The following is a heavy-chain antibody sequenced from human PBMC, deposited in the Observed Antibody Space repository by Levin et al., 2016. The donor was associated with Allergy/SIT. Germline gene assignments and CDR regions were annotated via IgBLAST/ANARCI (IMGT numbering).Heavy chain of an antibody. D-gene: IGHD6-13*01. CDR3: VRRAQQRPIEF. Sequence: SETLSLTCTVSGGSISSGAYYWSWIRQHPGKGLEWIGYIYYSGSTYYNPSLKSRVTISVDTSKNQFSLRLDSVTAADTAVYYCVRRAQQRPIEFWGQGTLVTVSS. J-gene: IGHJ4*02. V-gene: IGHV4-31*03. CDR2: IYYSGST. CDR1: GGSISSGAYY.